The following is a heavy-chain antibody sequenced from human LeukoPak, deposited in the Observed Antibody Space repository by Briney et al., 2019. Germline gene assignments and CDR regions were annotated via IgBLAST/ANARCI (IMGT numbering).Heavy chain of an antibody. V-gene: IGHV1-69*13. Sequence: GASVKVSCKASGGTFSSYAISWVRQAPGQGLEWMGGIIPIFGTANYAQKFQGRVTITADESTSTAYMELSSLRSEDTAVYYCARVFYYYDSSGREYFDYWGQGTLVTVYS. CDR3: ARVFYYYDSSGREYFDY. CDR2: IIPIFGTA. D-gene: IGHD3-22*01. J-gene: IGHJ4*02. CDR1: GGTFSSYA.